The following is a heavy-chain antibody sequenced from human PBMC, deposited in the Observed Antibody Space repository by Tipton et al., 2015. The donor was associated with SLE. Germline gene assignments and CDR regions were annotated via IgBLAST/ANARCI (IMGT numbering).Heavy chain of an antibody. Sequence: QVQLVQSGPEVKKPGASVKVSCKASGYTFTSFDINWVRQATGQGLEWMGWMNPNSGNTAYAQKFQGRVTMTRDTSISTAYMELSSLRSEDTAVYYCAGAPAQLGCDYWGQGTRVSVSS. D-gene: IGHD5-24*01. CDR1: GYTFTSFD. J-gene: IGHJ4*02. CDR2: MNPNSGNT. V-gene: IGHV1-8*01. CDR3: AGAPAQLGCDY.